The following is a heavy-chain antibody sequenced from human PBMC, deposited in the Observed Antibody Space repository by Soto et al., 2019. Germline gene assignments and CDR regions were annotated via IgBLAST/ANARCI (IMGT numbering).Heavy chain of an antibody. CDR3: ARPWSYWIDY. V-gene: IGHV1-2*02. J-gene: IGHJ4*02. D-gene: IGHD1-26*01. CDR1: GYTFTGYY. Sequence: QVQLVQSGAEVKKPGASVKVSCKASGYTFTGYYLHWVRQAPGQGLEWMGWINRNSGGANYAQKFQDRVTMTRDTSISTAYMELSGLRSDDTAVYYCARPWSYWIDYWGQGTLVTVSS. CDR2: INRNSGGA.